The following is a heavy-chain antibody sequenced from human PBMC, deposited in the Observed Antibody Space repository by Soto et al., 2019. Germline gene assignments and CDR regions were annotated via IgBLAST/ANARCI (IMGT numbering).Heavy chain of an antibody. Sequence: GGSLRLSCVASGFSFSSYAMNWVRQAPGKGLEWVSTISGSFGSTYYADSVQGRFTVSRDNSKNTLYLQMNSLRAEDTAVYYCARDKRDTYGDYVDYWGQGTLVTVSS. CDR1: GFSFSSYA. J-gene: IGHJ4*02. CDR2: ISGSFGST. V-gene: IGHV3-23*01. D-gene: IGHD4-17*01. CDR3: ARDKRDTYGDYVDY.